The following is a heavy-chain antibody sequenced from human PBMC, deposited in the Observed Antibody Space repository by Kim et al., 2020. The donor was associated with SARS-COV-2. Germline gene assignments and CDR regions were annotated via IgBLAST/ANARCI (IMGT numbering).Heavy chain of an antibody. V-gene: IGHV3-11*01. CDR2: ISSSGSYV. CDR1: GFTFSDYY. CDR3: ARVPFVDVSAYYFDL. Sequence: GGSLRLSCAASGFTFSDYYMTWIRQAPGKGLEWVSYISSSGSYVNYADSVKGRFTISRDNAKNSLYLQMSSLRAEDTALYYCARVPFVDVSAYYFDLWG. D-gene: IGHD5-12*01. J-gene: IGHJ4*01.